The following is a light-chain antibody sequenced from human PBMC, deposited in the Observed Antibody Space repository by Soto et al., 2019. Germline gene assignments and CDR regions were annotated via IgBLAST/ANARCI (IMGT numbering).Light chain of an antibody. CDR3: TSWTTSTTMI. Sequence: QSALTQPASVSGSPGQSITISCTGTSSDIGAYNYVSWYQQHPGKAPKLMIYDVNIGPSGVSNRFSGSKSGNTASLTISGLQAEDEADYYCTSWTTSTTMIFGGGTKLTVL. V-gene: IGLV2-14*03. J-gene: IGLJ2*01. CDR2: DVN. CDR1: SSDIGAYNY.